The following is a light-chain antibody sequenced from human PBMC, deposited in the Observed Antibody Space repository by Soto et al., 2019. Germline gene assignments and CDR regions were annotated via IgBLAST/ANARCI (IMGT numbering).Light chain of an antibody. CDR2: GAS. Sequence: ETVMTQSPATLSMSPGERATLSCRASQSVSSKLAWYQQKPGQAPRLLIYGASARATGIPARFSGSGSGTEFTLTISRLESEDFAVYWCQQYDSSPRTFGQGTKVDNK. J-gene: IGKJ1*01. CDR3: QQYDSSPRT. CDR1: QSVSSK. V-gene: IGKV3-15*01.